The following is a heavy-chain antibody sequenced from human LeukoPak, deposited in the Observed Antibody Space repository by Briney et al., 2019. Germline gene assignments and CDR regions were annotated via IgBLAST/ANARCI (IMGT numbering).Heavy chain of an antibody. CDR3: ASLARPYYYYGMDV. J-gene: IGHJ6*02. V-gene: IGHV4-39*01. Sequence: SETLSLTCTVSGGSISSSSYYWGWIRQLPGKGLEWIGSIYYSGSTYYNPSLKSRVTISVDTSKNQFSLKLSSVTAADTAVYYCASLARPYYYYGMDVWGQGTTVTVSS. CDR1: GGSISSSSYY. D-gene: IGHD6-6*01. CDR2: IYYSGST.